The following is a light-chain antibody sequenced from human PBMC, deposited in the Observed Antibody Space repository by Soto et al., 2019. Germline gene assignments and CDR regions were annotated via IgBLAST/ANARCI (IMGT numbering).Light chain of an antibody. V-gene: IGKV3-20*01. J-gene: IGKJ1*01. Sequence: EIVLTQSPGTLSLSPGERATLSCRASQSVSSSYLAWYQQKPGQAPRLLIYGASSRATGIPDRFSGSGSGTHFTLTIDRLEPEDFAVYFCQQYTQSLWTFGQGTKVDI. CDR1: QSVSSSY. CDR3: QQYTQSLWT. CDR2: GAS.